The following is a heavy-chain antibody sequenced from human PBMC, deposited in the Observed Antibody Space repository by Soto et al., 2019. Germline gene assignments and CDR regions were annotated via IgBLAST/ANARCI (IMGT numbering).Heavy chain of an antibody. CDR1: GGSVSSGYHY. Sequence: SETLSLTCTVFGGSVSSGYHYWSCIRQPPGKGLEWIAYTSHSGSASYNSSLKTRVTISIDMSKNQFSLRLRSVTAADTAVYYCARDRPDNLNSFDAFDISGPGTLVTVSS. V-gene: IGHV4-61*01. J-gene: IGHJ3*02. D-gene: IGHD1-1*01. CDR3: ARDRPDNLNSFDAFDI. CDR2: TSHSGSA.